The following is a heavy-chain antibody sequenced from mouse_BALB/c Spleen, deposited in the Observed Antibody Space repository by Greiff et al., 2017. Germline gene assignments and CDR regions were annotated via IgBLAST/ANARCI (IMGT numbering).Heavy chain of an antibody. CDR1: GFTFSDYY. CDR3: TSDKTGHAMDY. J-gene: IGHJ4*01. Sequence: EVMLVESGGGLVKPGGSLKLSCAASGFTFSDYYMYWVRQTPEKRLEWVATISDGGSYTYYPDSVKGRFTISRDNTKNNLYLQMSSLTSEDTAMYYSTSDKTGHAMDYWGQGTSVTVSA. CDR2: ISDGGSYT. V-gene: IGHV5-4*02. D-gene: IGHD4-1*01.